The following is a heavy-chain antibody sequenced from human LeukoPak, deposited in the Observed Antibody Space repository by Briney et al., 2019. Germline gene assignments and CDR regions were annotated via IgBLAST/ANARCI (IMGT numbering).Heavy chain of an antibody. V-gene: IGHV3-30*04. D-gene: IGHD2-15*01. CDR2: ISYHGRDQ. CDR3: ARQDCSGGSCYLDY. J-gene: IGHJ4*02. CDR1: RFIFNNYA. Sequence: GGSLRLSCAASRFIFNNYAMHWVRQAPGKGLDWVAVISYHGRDQFYADSVKGRFTISRDSSKNTLYLQMNSLRTEDTAVYYCARQDCSGGSCYLDYWDQGTLVTVSS.